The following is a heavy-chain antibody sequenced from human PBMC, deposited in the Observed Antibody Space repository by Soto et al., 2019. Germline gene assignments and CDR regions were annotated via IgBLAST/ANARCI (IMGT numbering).Heavy chain of an antibody. CDR1: GFTVSSNY. J-gene: IGHJ4*02. CDR2: IYSGGST. CDR3: ARDWPPLDTASP. Sequence: GSLRLSCAAPGFTVSSNYMSWVRQAPGKGLEWVSVIYSGGSTYYADSVKGRFTISRDNSKNTLYLQMNSLRAEDTAVYYCARDWPPLDTASPRGQGTMVT. D-gene: IGHD2-21*02. V-gene: IGHV3-53*01.